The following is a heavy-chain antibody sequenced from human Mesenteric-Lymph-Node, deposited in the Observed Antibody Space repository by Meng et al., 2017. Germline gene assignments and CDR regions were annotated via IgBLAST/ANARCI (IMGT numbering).Heavy chain of an antibody. V-gene: IGHV3-74*01. J-gene: IGHJ4*02. CDR3: ARDASGYSYGKTYYFDY. CDR2: INSDGSST. Sequence: SLSLTCAASGFTFSSYWMHWVRQAPGKGLVWVSRINSDGSSTSYADSVKGRFTISRDNAKNSLYLQMNSLRAEDTAVYYCARDASGYSYGKTYYFDYWGQGTLVTVSS. CDR1: GFTFSSYW. D-gene: IGHD5-18*01.